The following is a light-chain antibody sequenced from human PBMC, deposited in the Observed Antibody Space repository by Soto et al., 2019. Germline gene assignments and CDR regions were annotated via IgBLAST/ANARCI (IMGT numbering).Light chain of an antibody. CDR3: QKYDSAPLT. V-gene: IGKV1-27*01. CDR2: GAS. J-gene: IGKJ4*01. CDR1: QGFSNS. Sequence: DIQMTQSPSSLTASVGDRVTISCRASQGFSNSLAWYQQKPGKVPTLLIYGASILQSGVPSRFSGSGSGTEFTLTLSSLQPEDGATYYCQKYDSAPLTFGGGTKVEIK.